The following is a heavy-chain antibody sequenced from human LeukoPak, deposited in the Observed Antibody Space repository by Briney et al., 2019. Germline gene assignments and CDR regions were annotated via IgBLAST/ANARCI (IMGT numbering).Heavy chain of an antibody. J-gene: IGHJ4*02. Sequence: GGSLRLSCAVSGFTFSSYSMNWVRQAPGKGLEWVSSISSSSSYIYYADSVKGRFTISRDNAKNSLYLQMNSLRAEDTAVYYCASYDILTGYADYWGQGTLVTVSS. CDR1: GFTFSSYS. V-gene: IGHV3-21*01. D-gene: IGHD3-9*01. CDR3: ASYDILTGYADY. CDR2: ISSSSSYI.